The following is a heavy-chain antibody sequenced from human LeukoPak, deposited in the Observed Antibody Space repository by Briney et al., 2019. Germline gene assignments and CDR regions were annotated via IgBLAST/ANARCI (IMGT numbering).Heavy chain of an antibody. Sequence: PGGSLRLSCAASGFTFSSYSMNWVRQAPGKGLEWVSYISSSSSTIYYADSVKGRFTISRDNAKNSLYLQMNSLRAEDTAVYYCARTGSGYYIDYWGQGTLVTVSS. J-gene: IGHJ4*02. CDR1: GFTFSSYS. CDR2: ISSSSSTI. V-gene: IGHV3-48*04. CDR3: ARTGSGYYIDY. D-gene: IGHD3-22*01.